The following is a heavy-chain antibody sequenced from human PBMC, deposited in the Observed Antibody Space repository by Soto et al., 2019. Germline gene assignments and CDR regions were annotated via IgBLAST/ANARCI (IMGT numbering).Heavy chain of an antibody. CDR1: GGTFSSYA. Sequence: ASVKVSCKASGGTFSSYAIIWVRQAPGQGLEWMGGILPIFGTANYAQKFQGRVTITADESTSTAYMELSSLRSEDTAVYYCARSDILTGYLGYYYYYYYGMDVWGQGTTVTVSS. CDR2: ILPIFGTA. J-gene: IGHJ6*02. V-gene: IGHV1-69*13. D-gene: IGHD3-9*01. CDR3: ARSDILTGYLGYYYYYYYGMDV.